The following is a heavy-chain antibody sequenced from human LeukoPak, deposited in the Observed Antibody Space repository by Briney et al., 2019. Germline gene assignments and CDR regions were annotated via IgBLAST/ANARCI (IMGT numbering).Heavy chain of an antibody. CDR1: GFTFSSYG. J-gene: IGHJ4*02. CDR3: AKGVPHIPGGSGY. CDR2: ISYDGSNK. V-gene: IGHV3-30*18. Sequence: PGGSLRLSCAASGFTFSSYGMHWVRQAPGKGLEWVAVISYDGSNKYYADSVKGRFTISRDNSKNTLYLQMNSLRAEDTAVYYCAKGVPHIPGGSGYWGQGTLVTVSS. D-gene: IGHD2-21*01.